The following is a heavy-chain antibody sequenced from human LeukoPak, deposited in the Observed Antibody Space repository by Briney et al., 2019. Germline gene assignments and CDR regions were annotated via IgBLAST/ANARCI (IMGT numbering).Heavy chain of an antibody. V-gene: IGHV4-30-2*01. CDR1: GGSISSGGYS. CDR3: ARGRRDSDSYHPVMKQLEF. D-gene: IGHD1-26*01. Sequence: SETLSLTCAVSGGSISSGGYSWSWLRQPPGKGLEWIGEINYSGNTIYTPSLKSRVTTSIDTSKRQFSLKLSSVTAADTAVYYCARGRRDSDSYHPVMKQLEFWGQGILVAVSS. J-gene: IGHJ4*02. CDR2: INYSGNT.